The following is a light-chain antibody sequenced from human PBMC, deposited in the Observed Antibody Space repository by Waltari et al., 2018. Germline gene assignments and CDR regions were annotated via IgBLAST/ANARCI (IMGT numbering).Light chain of an antibody. CDR1: QSVGVF. CDR2: DAS. V-gene: IGKV3-11*01. J-gene: IGKJ5*01. Sequence: EVVLTQSPATLSLSPGERATLSCSASQSVGVFLAWYQQKPGQAPRLLIYDASNRATGLPARFSGSGSGTDFTLTISSLEPEDSAVYYCQQRITWPPITFGQGTRLEIK. CDR3: QQRITWPPIT.